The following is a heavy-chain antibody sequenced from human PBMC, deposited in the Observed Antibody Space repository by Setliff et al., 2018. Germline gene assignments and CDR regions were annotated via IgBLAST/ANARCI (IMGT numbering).Heavy chain of an antibody. V-gene: IGHV3-7*01. Sequence: PGGSLRLSCAASGFTFSSYWMSWVRQAPGKGLEWVANIKQDGSEKYYVDSVKGRFTISRDNSKNTLYLQMNSLRAEDTAVYYCGRDPPYYDFWSGYSFDYWGQGTLVTVSS. CDR1: GFTFSSYW. D-gene: IGHD3-3*01. CDR3: GRDPPYYDFWSGYSFDY. CDR2: IKQDGSEK. J-gene: IGHJ4*02.